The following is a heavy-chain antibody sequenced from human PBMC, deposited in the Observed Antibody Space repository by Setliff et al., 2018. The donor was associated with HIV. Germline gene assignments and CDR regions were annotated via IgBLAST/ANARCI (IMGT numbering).Heavy chain of an antibody. CDR1: GGSISSYIW. J-gene: IGHJ4*02. CDR3: ARAADYHDSSGYWAPPRYFDY. CDR2: VYHTGST. D-gene: IGHD3-22*01. Sequence: SETLSLTCAVSGGSISSYIWWSWVRQPPGKGLEWIGEVYHTGSTNLNPPLKSRVSISVDTSKKQFSLKLSSVSAADTAVYYCARAADYHDSSGYWAPPRYFDYWGQGTLVTVSS. V-gene: IGHV4-4*02.